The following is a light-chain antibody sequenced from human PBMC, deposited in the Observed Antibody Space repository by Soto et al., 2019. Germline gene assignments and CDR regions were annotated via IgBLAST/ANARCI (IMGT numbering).Light chain of an antibody. V-gene: IGKV1-39*01. J-gene: IGKJ2*01. CDR3: QQSYSTPYT. Sequence: DIQMTQSPSSLSASVGDRVTITCRASQRISSYLNWYQQKPGKAPNLLIYAASILQSGVPSRFSGSGSGTDFTLTISSLQPEDFATYYCQQSYSTPYTFGQGTNLEIK. CDR2: AAS. CDR1: QRISSY.